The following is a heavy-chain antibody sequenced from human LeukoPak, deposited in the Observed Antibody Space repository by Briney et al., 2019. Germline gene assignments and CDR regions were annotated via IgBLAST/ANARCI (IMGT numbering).Heavy chain of an antibody. CDR3: AREHTTETIPYYFDY. CDR2: IYYSGST. CDR1: GGSISSYY. D-gene: IGHD4-17*01. Sequence: SETLSLTCTVSGGSISSYYWSWIRQPPGKGLEWIGYIYYSGSTNYNPSLKSRVTMSVDTSKNQFSLKLSSVTAADTAVYYCAREHTTETIPYYFDYWGQGTLVTVSS. J-gene: IGHJ4*02. V-gene: IGHV4-59*12.